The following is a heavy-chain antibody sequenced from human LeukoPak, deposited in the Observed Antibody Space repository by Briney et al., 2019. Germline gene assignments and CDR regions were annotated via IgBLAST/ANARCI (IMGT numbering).Heavy chain of an antibody. D-gene: IGHD4/OR15-4a*01. CDR1: GGSISSHY. Sequence: SETLSLTCTVSGGSISSHYWSWIRQPPGKGLEWIGYIYYSGSTNYNPSLKSRVTISVDTSKNQFSLKLSSVTAADTAVYYCARDGAVGHFDPWGQGTLVTVSS. J-gene: IGHJ5*02. CDR2: IYYSGST. V-gene: IGHV4-59*11. CDR3: ARDGAVGHFDP.